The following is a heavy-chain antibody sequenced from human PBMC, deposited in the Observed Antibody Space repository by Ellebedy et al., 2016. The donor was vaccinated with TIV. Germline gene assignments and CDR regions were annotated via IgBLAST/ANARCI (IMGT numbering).Heavy chain of an antibody. Sequence: GESLKISXAASGFTFSSYAMSWVRQAPGKGLEWVSAISGSGGSTYYADSVKGRFTISRDNSKNTLYLQMNSLRAEDTAVYYCAKDMHYDDYGDLTYFDYWGQGTLVTVSS. CDR3: AKDMHYDDYGDLTYFDY. J-gene: IGHJ4*02. V-gene: IGHV3-23*01. CDR1: GFTFSSYA. CDR2: ISGSGGST. D-gene: IGHD4-17*01.